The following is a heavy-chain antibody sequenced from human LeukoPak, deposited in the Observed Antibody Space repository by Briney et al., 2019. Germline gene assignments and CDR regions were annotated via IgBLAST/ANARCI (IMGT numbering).Heavy chain of an antibody. D-gene: IGHD5-12*01. CDR1: GGTFSSYA. Sequence: SVTVSCKASGGTFSSYAISWVRQAPGQGLEWMGRIIPILGIANYAQKFQGRVTITADKSTSTAYMELSSLRSEDTAVYYCASFGAIVATIRYWGQGTLVTVSS. V-gene: IGHV1-69*04. J-gene: IGHJ4*02. CDR2: IIPILGIA. CDR3: ASFGAIVATIRY.